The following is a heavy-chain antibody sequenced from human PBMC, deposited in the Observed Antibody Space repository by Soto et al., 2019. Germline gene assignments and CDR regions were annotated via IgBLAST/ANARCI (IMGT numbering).Heavy chain of an antibody. CDR1: GDSITAGGHY. CDR2: IHYSATT. J-gene: IGHJ2*01. Sequence: SETLSLTCTVSGDSITAGGHYWAWIRQHPEKGLEWLGYIHYSATTDYNPSLKSRLTVSVDTSKNQFSLSLSSVTAADTAIYYCAELTETYGNFSIWGRGTLVTVSS. D-gene: IGHD2-21*02. V-gene: IGHV4-31*03. CDR3: AELTETYGNFSI.